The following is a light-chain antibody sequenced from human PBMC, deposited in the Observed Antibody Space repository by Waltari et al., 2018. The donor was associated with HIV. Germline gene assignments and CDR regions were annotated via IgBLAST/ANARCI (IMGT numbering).Light chain of an antibody. CDR2: RNS. CDR1: SSNIGDNY. CDR3: AAWDDSLSGWV. V-gene: IGLV1-47*01. Sequence: QSALTQPPSTSGTPGQTVTIPCSGSSSNIGDNYVSWYQQLPGTAPKLLIYRNSQRPSGFLYRFSGSKSCTSASLAINDLRSEDEAEYHCAAWDDSLSGWVFGGGTNLTVL. J-gene: IGLJ3*02.